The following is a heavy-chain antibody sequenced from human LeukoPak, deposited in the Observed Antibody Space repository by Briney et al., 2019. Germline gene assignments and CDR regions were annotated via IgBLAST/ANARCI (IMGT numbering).Heavy chain of an antibody. CDR3: ARVYGSGSYYYHYAMDV. J-gene: IGHJ6*02. Sequence: SGGSLSLSCAASGFTFSSYAMHWVRQAPGKGLEWVAVIWYDGNRKYYEDSVKGRFTISRDNSKNTLYLQMNSLRAEDTAVYYCARVYGSGSYYYHYAMDVWGQGTTVTVSS. CDR2: IWYDGNRK. V-gene: IGHV3-33*08. D-gene: IGHD3-10*01. CDR1: GFTFSSYA.